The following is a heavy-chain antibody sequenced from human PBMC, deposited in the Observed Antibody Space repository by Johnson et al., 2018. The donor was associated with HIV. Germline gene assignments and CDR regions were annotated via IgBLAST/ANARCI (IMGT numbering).Heavy chain of an antibody. CDR3: ARDQRGGYSYGDAFDF. Sequence: QVQLVESGGGLIQPGGSLRLSCAASGFTFSSYGMHWVRQAPGKGLEWVAGITYDGTNKYYADSVKGRFTISRDNSKNSLYLQMNTLRAEDTAVYYCARDQRGGYSYGDAFDFWGQGTVVSVST. CDR2: ITYDGTNK. V-gene: IGHV3-30*19. CDR1: GFTFSSYG. J-gene: IGHJ3*01. D-gene: IGHD5-18*01.